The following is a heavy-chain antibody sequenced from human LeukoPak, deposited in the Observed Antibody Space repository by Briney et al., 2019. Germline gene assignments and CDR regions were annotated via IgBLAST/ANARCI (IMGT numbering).Heavy chain of an antibody. J-gene: IGHJ4*02. CDR2: IKQDGSEK. Sequence: GGSLRLSCAASGFTFSSYWMSWVRQAPGKGLEWVANIKQDGSEKYYVDSVKGRFTISRDNAKNSLYLQMNSLRAEDTAVYYCARTRYYYDSSGYLTRGQGTLVTVSS. V-gene: IGHV3-7*01. CDR3: ARTRYYYDSSGYLT. CDR1: GFTFSSYW. D-gene: IGHD3-22*01.